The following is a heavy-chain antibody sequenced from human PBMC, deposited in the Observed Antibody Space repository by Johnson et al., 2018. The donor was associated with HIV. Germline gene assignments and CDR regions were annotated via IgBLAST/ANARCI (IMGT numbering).Heavy chain of an antibody. Sequence: GSLRLSCAASGFTFSNAWMSWVRQAPGRGLEWVGRIKSKTDGGTTDYAAPVKGRFTISRDNSKNTLYLQMNSLRAEDTAVYYCARRGYSSSGGAFDSWGQGTMVTVSS. CDR3: ARRGYSSSGGAFDS. J-gene: IGHJ3*02. CDR1: GFTFSNAW. V-gene: IGHV3-15*01. D-gene: IGHD6-6*01. CDR2: IKSKTDGGTT.